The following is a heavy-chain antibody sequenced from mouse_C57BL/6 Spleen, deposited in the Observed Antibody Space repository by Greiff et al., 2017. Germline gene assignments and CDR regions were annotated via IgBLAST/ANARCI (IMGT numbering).Heavy chain of an antibody. D-gene: IGHD1-1*01. CDR3: ARNYGSSYFDY. J-gene: IGHJ2*01. CDR2: IYPGGGYT. Sequence: QVQLQQSGAELVRPGTSVKMSCKASGYTFTNYWIGWAKQRPGHGLEWIGDIYPGGGYTNYNEKFKGKATVTADKSSSTAYMQCSSLTSEDSAIYYCARNYGSSYFDYWGQGTTLTVSS. V-gene: IGHV1-63*01. CDR1: GYTFTNYW.